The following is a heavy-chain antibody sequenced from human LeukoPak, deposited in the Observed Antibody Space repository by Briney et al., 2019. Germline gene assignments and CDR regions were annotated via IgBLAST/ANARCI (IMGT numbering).Heavy chain of an antibody. CDR3: ATGPLAAAGNLDY. J-gene: IGHJ4*02. Sequence: ASVKVSCKASGYTFTGYDMHWVRQAPGQGLEWMGWIKPNSGGTNYAQKFQGRVTMTRDTSISTAYMKLSSLRSEDTAVYYCATGPLAAAGNLDYWGQGTLVTVSS. D-gene: IGHD6-13*01. V-gene: IGHV1-2*02. CDR1: GYTFTGYD. CDR2: IKPNSGGT.